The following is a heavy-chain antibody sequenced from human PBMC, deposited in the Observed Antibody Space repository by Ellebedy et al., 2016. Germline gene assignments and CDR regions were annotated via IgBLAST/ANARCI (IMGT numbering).Heavy chain of an antibody. J-gene: IGHJ4*02. CDR2: ISSSSSYI. D-gene: IGHD6-19*01. CDR1: GFTFSSYS. CDR3: AKGRSAVAGTGYNY. Sequence: GESLKISXAASGFTFSSYSMNWVRQAPGKGLEWASSISSSSSYIYYADSVKGRFTISRDNAKNTLYLQMNSLRAEDTAVYYCAKGRSAVAGTGYNYWGQGTLVTVSS. V-gene: IGHV3-21*04.